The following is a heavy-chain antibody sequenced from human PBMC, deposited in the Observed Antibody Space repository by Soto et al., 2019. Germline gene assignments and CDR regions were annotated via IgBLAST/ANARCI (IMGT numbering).Heavy chain of an antibody. CDR1: SGPSKSHN. J-gene: IGHJ6*01. V-gene: IGHV4-59*08. D-gene: IGHD3-10*01. CDR3: VRQGIGFLHGLVDV. CDR2: VYDTWST. Sequence: QVQVQQSGPGLVKPSETLSLTCTVSSGPSKSHNWGWIRQPPGRGLEWIGYVYDTWSTSYNPSLQSRVTVSADTSTNRISLTLRFVTAADTAGYYCVRQGIGFLHGLVDVWGQGTTVIVSS.